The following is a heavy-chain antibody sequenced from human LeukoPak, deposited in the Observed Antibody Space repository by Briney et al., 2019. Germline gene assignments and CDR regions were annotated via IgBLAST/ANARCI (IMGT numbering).Heavy chain of an antibody. CDR3: ARRYYDSSGYYYQH. CDR2: IYYSGGT. CDR1: GGSISSYY. D-gene: IGHD3-22*01. J-gene: IGHJ1*01. V-gene: IGHV4-59*01. Sequence: SETLSLTCTVSGGSISSYYWSWIRQPPGKGQEWIGYIYYSGGTNYNPTLKSRVTISVDTSKNQFSLKLSSVTAADTAVYYCARRYYDSSGYYYQHWGQGTLVTVSS.